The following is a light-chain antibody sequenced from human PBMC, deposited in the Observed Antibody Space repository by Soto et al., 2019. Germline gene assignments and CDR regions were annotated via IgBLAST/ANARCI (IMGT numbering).Light chain of an antibody. Sequence: SSELTQPPSVSVAPGKTAKMTCGGDNIGSKSVHWYQQKPGQAPVLFIYYDDVRPSGIPARVSGSNSGNAATLTISGVEAGDEADYYCQVWDNGVVFGGGTKLTVL. CDR3: QVWDNGVV. J-gene: IGLJ2*01. CDR1: NIGSKS. V-gene: IGLV3-21*04. CDR2: YDD.